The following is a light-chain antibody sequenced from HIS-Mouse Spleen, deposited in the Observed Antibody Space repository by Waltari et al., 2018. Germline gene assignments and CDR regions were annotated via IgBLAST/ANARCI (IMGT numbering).Light chain of an antibody. J-gene: IGLJ2*01. Sequence: SYELTQPPSVSVSPGQTARITCSGDALPTNYDYWYQQKSGQAPLLVIYEDSKRPSGIPERFSGSSSGTMATLTISGAQVEDEADYYCYSTDSSGNHRVFGGGTKLTVL. CDR1: ALPTNY. CDR2: EDS. CDR3: YSTDSSGNHRV. V-gene: IGLV3-10*01.